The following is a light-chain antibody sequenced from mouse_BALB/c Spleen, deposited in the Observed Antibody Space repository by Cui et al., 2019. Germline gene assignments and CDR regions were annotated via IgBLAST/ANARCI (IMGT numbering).Light chain of an antibody. J-gene: IGKJ2*01. CDR2: DTS. Sequence: QFVLTQSPATIPASPGEKVTMTCSASSTVSDMHWYQQKSGTSPKTYIYDTSQLASGVPPPFSGRGSGSCYPLAINSMEAEDAATYYCQQWSSNPYTFGGGTKLEIK. CDR3: QQWSSNPYT. V-gene: IGKV4-59*01. CDR1: STVSD.